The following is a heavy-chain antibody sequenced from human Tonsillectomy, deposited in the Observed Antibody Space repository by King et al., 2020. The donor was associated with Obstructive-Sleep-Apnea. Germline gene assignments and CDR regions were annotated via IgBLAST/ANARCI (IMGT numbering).Heavy chain of an antibody. J-gene: IGHJ4*02. D-gene: IGHD1-26*01. CDR3: AKDLGQWADY. Sequence: EVQLVESGGGLVQPGRSLRLSCAASGFTFEDYAMHWVRQAPGKGLGGVSGSGWNSGRLGYADSVKGRFTISRDNAKNSLYLQMDSLRAEDTAFYYCAKDLGQWADYWGQGTLVTVSS. V-gene: IGHV3-9*01. CDR2: SGWNSGRL. CDR1: GFTFEDYA.